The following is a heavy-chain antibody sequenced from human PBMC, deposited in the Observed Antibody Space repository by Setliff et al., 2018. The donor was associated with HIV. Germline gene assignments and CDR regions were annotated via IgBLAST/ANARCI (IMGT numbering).Heavy chain of an antibody. D-gene: IGHD3-22*01. CDR1: GFTFRNYG. Sequence: HPGGSLRLSCTASGFTFRNYGMNWVRQAPGKGLKWVAITSYDGTYRHYADSVRGRFTISRDNSRNTVYLDMNSLTAEDTAVYYCVRGGYYYDNTVFYGHWGQGTLVTVSS. CDR3: VRGGYYYDNTVFYGH. CDR2: TSYDGTYR. V-gene: IGHV3-30*03. J-gene: IGHJ4*02.